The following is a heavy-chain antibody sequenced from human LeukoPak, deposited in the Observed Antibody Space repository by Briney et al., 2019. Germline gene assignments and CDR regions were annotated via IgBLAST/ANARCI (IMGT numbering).Heavy chain of an antibody. CDR2: IIPIFGTA. Sequence: SVKVSCKASGGTFISYGISWVRQAPGQGLDWMGGIIPIFGTANYAQKFQGRVTITTDESTSTAYMELSSLRSEDTAVYYCARDRLGPLRYFDYWGQGTLVTVSS. D-gene: IGHD3-9*01. V-gene: IGHV1-69*05. CDR3: ARDRLGPLRYFDY. CDR1: GGTFISYG. J-gene: IGHJ4*02.